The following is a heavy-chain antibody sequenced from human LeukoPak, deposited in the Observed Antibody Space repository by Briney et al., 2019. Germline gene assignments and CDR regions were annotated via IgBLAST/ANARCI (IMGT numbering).Heavy chain of an antibody. CDR3: AREGYFYGMDV. Sequence: SQTLSLTCAVSGGSVSSGGFSWRWIRQPPGKGLECIGSISHTGSTYYNPSLKSRVTISVDSSKNQFSLKLSSATAADTAVYYCAREGYFYGMDVWGQGTTVTVSS. D-gene: IGHD2/OR15-2a*01. CDR1: GGSVSSGGFS. J-gene: IGHJ6*02. V-gene: IGHV4-30-2*01. CDR2: ISHTGST.